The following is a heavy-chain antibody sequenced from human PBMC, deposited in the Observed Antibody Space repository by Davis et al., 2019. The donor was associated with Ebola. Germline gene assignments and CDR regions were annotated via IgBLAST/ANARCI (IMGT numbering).Heavy chain of an antibody. CDR1: GFTVSSNY. Sequence: GESLKISCAASGFTVSSNYMCWVRQAPGKGLEWVSAISGSGGSTYYADSVKGRFTISRDNSKNTLYLQMNSLRAEDTAVYYCAKIRRIVGAKDYFDYWGQGTLVTVSS. CDR3: AKIRRIVGAKDYFDY. D-gene: IGHD1-26*01. CDR2: ISGSGGST. J-gene: IGHJ4*02. V-gene: IGHV3-23*01.